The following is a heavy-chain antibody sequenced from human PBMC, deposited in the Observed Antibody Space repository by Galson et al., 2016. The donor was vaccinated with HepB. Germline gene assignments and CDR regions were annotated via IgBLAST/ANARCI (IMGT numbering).Heavy chain of an antibody. CDR3: AREWIPYGLDV. D-gene: IGHD5-18*01. Sequence: PALVTPTQTLTLTCTFSGFSLNTHDMCVTWIRQPPGKALEWLALIDWAGDKYYSTTLKTRLTISKDTSKNQVVLTMTKMDPMDTATYYCAREWIPYGLDVWGQGTTVTVSS. CDR2: IDWAGDK. J-gene: IGHJ6*02. CDR1: GFSLNTHDMC. V-gene: IGHV2-70*01.